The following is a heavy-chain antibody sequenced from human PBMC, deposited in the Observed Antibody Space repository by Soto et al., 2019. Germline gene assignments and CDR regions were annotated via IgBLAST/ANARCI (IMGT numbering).Heavy chain of an antibody. V-gene: IGHV3-23*01. CDR3: AKDFPYNYYYDSSGSIDY. D-gene: IGHD3-22*01. J-gene: IGHJ4*02. Sequence: GGSLRLSCAASGFTFSSYAMSWVRQAPGKGLEWVSAISGSGGSTYYADSVKGRFTISRDNSKNTLYLQMNSLRAEDTAVYYCAKDFPYNYYYDSSGSIDYWGQGTLVTV. CDR2: ISGSGGST. CDR1: GFTFSSYA.